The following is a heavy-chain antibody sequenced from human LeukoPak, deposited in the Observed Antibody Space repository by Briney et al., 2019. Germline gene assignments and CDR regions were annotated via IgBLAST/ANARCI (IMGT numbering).Heavy chain of an antibody. CDR3: ARFTAMVHDAFDI. CDR2: IYHSGST. CDR1: GSSISSGGYS. J-gene: IGHJ3*02. Sequence: SETLSLTCAVSGSSISSGGYSWSWIRQPPGKGLEWIGYIYHSGSTYYNPSLKSRVTISVDRSKNQFSLKLSSVTAADTAVYYCARFTAMVHDAFDIWGQGTMVTVSS. V-gene: IGHV4-30-2*01. D-gene: IGHD5-18*01.